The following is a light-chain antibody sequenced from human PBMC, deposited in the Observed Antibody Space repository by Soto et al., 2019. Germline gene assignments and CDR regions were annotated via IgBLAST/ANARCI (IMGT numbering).Light chain of an antibody. CDR2: EVN. Sequence: QSVLTQPPSASGSPGQSVTISCTGTSSDVGAYKYVSWYQQHPGKAPKLMIYEVNKRPSGVPDRFSGSQSGNTASLTVSGLQAEDEADYYCSSYASGNSYVVGTGTKVTVL. V-gene: IGLV2-8*01. CDR3: SSYASGNSYV. J-gene: IGLJ1*01. CDR1: SSDVGAYKY.